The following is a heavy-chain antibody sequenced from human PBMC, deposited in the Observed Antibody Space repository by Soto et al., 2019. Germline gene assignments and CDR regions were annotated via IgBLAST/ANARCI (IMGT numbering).Heavy chain of an antibody. CDR1: GFTFSSYG. D-gene: IGHD3-9*01. J-gene: IGHJ4*02. CDR3: ASAELRYFDWLSLAY. Sequence: GGSLRLSCAASGFTFSSYGMHWVRQAPGKGLEWVAVIWYDGSNKYYADSVKGRFTISSDNSKNTLYLQMNSLRAEDTAVYYCASAELRYFDWLSLAYWGQGTLVTVSS. V-gene: IGHV3-33*01. CDR2: IWYDGSNK.